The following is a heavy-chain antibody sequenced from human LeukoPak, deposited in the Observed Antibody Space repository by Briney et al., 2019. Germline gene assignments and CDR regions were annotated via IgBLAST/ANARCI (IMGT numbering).Heavy chain of an antibody. CDR3: ARDHDYAFDN. Sequence: GGSLRLSCVASGFTFSDYSLNWVRQAPGKGLEWISYIGISSGNTKYADSVKGRFTISGDNAKNSLYLQMNSLRVEDTAVYYCARDHDYAFDNWGQGTLVTVSS. V-gene: IGHV3-48*04. CDR2: IGISSGNT. J-gene: IGHJ4*02. CDR1: GFTFSDYS. D-gene: IGHD4-17*01.